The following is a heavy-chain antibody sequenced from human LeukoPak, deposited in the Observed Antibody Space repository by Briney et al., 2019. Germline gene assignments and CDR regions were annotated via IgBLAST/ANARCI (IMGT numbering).Heavy chain of an antibody. Sequence: GGSLRLSCAASGFAFNRYAMSWARQAPGKGLEWVSLIESTGARTYYTDSVKGRFTISRDDSKNTLYLHMTSLRAEDTALYYCARDTYGAPDSWGQGTLVTDSS. D-gene: IGHD4-17*01. V-gene: IGHV3-23*01. J-gene: IGHJ4*02. CDR2: IESTGART. CDR3: ARDTYGAPDS. CDR1: GFAFNRYA.